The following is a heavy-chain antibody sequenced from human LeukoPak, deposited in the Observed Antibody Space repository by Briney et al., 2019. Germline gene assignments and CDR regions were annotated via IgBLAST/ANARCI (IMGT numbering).Heavy chain of an antibody. V-gene: IGHV1-2*02. CDR3: ARDWSGVSYYDYVWGSYRYTSVDY. CDR1: GYTFTGYY. Sequence: ASVKVSCKASGYTFTGYYMHWVRQAPGQGLEWMGWINPNSGGTNYAQKFQGRVTMTRDTSISTAYMELSRLRSDDTAVYYCARDWSGVSYYDYVWGSYRYTSVDYWGQGTLVTVSS. J-gene: IGHJ4*02. D-gene: IGHD3-16*02. CDR2: INPNSGGT.